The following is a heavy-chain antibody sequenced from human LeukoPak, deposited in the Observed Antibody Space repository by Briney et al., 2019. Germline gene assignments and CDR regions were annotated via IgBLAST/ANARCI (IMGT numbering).Heavy chain of an antibody. J-gene: IGHJ4*02. CDR3: ARAPYYYGSGDGISYYFDY. CDR1: GYTFTSYY. D-gene: IGHD3-10*01. V-gene: IGHV1-46*01. Sequence: GASVQVSCKASGYTFTSYYMHWVRQAPGQGLEWIGIIKPSGGSTSCAQKFQGRVTMTRDTSTSTVYMELRSLRSDDTAVYYCARAPYYYGSGDGISYYFDYWGQGTLVTVSS. CDR2: IKPSGGST.